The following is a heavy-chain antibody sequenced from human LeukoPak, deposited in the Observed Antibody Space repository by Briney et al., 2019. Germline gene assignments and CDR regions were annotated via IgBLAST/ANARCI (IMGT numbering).Heavy chain of an antibody. CDR1: GGSFSGYY. CDR2: INHSGST. D-gene: IGHD5/OR15-5a*01. CDR3: ARLRSVCYYYYYMDV. V-gene: IGHV4-34*01. Sequence: SETLSLTCAVYGGSFSGYYWSWIRQPPGKGLEWIGEINHSGSTNYNPSLKSRVTISVDTSKNQFSLKLSSVTAADTAVYYCARLRSVCYYYYYMDVWGKGTTVTVSS. J-gene: IGHJ6*03.